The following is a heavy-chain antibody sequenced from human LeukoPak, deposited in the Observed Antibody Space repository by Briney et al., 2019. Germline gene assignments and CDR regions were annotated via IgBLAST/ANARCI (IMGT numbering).Heavy chain of an antibody. CDR3: ARVVEALWFGELLTTYYYYYYMDV. D-gene: IGHD3-10*01. CDR1: GVSISSSSYY. CDR2: IYYSGST. Sequence: SETLSLTCTVSGVSISSSSYYWGWIRQPPGKGLELIAYIYYSGSTNYNPSLKSRVTISVDTSKNQFSLKLSSVAAADTAVYYCARVVEALWFGELLTTYYYYYYMDVWGKGTTVTVSS. V-gene: IGHV4-61*05. J-gene: IGHJ6*03.